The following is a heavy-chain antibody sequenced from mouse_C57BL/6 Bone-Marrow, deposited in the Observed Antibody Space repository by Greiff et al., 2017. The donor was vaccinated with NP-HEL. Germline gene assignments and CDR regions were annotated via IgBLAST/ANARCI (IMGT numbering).Heavy chain of an antibody. CDR2: INPYNGDT. Sequence: EVQLQQSGPELVKPGDSVKISCKASGYSFTGYFMNWVMQSHGKSLEWIGRINPYNGDTFYNQKFKGKATLTVDKSSSTAHMELRSLTSEDSAVYYCARSGDRDYLYAMDYWGQGTSVTVSS. CDR1: GYSFTGYF. D-gene: IGHD2-4*01. J-gene: IGHJ4*01. V-gene: IGHV1-20*01. CDR3: ARSGDRDYLYAMDY.